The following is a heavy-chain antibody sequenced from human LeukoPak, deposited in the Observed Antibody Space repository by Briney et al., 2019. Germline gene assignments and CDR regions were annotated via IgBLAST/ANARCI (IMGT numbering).Heavy chain of an antibody. Sequence: GASVKVSCKASGYTFTGYYMHWVRQAPGQGLEWMGWINPNSGGTNYAQKFQGRATMTRDTSISTAYMELSRLRSDDTAVYYCARDRVGATPTNWFDPWGQGTLVTVSS. CDR1: GYTFTGYY. D-gene: IGHD1-26*01. CDR2: INPNSGGT. J-gene: IGHJ5*02. CDR3: ARDRVGATPTNWFDP. V-gene: IGHV1-2*02.